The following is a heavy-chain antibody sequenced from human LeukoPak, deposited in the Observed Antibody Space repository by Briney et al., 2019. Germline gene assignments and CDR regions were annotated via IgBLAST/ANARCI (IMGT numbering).Heavy chain of an antibody. V-gene: IGHV4-34*01. CDR2: INHSGST. Sequence: KPSETLSLTCAVYGGSFSGYYWSWIRQPAGKGLEWIGEINHSGSTNYNPSLKSRVTISVDTSKNQFSLKLSSVTAADTAVYYCARGDYGGSGYWGQGTLVTVSS. CDR3: ARGDYGGSGY. J-gene: IGHJ4*02. D-gene: IGHD4-17*01. CDR1: GGSFSGYY.